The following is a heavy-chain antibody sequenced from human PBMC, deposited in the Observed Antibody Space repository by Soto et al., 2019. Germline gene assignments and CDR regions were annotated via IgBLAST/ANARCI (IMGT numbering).Heavy chain of an antibody. CDR2: IYPGDSDT. J-gene: IGHJ5*02. CDR1: GYSFTSYW. D-gene: IGHD2-2*01. V-gene: IGHV5-51*01. Sequence: PGESLKISCXSSGYSFTSYWIAWVRQMPGKGLEWMGIIYPGDSDTRYSPSFQGQVTISVDKSISTAYLQWSSLKASDTAIYYCAKRGKESTRSFWFDPWGQGTLVTVPS. CDR3: AKRGKESTRSFWFDP.